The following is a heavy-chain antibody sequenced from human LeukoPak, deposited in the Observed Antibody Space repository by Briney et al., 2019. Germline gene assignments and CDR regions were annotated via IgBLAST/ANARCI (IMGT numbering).Heavy chain of an antibody. CDR3: ARAVGAAFDI. CDR2: IYYSGST. D-gene: IGHD1-26*01. CDR1: GGSISSYY. V-gene: IGHV4-59*01. J-gene: IGHJ3*02. Sequence: SSETMSLTCTVSGGSISSYYWSWIRQPPGKGLEWIGYIYYSGSTNYNPSLKSRVTISVDTSKNQFSLKLSSVTAADTAVYYCARAVGAAFDIWGQGTMVTVSS.